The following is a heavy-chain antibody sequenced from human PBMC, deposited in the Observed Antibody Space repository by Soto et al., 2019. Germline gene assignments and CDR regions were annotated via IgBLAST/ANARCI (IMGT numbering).Heavy chain of an antibody. CDR3: ARENSYFDY. CDR2: ISAYNANA. J-gene: IGHJ4*02. V-gene: IGHV1-18*01. CDR1: GYTFRNFG. Sequence: QIPLLQSGAQVKKPGASVKVTCKASGYTFRNFGISWVRQAPGQGLEWMGWISAYNANANYAPKFQGRLTMTADTSPSTAYMELGSLRSVDTAVYYCARENSYFDYWGKGALVSVSS.